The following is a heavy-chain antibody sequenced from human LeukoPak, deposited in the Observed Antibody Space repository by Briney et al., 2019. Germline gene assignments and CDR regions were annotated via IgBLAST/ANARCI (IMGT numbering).Heavy chain of an antibody. D-gene: IGHD2-2*01. V-gene: IGHV3-49*04. Sequence: PGRSLRLSCTASGFTFGDYAMSWVRQAPGKGLEWVGFIRSKAYGGTTEYAASVKGRFTISRDDSKSIAYLQMNSLKTEDTAVYYCTRDFCSSTSCYYYYYYMDAWGKGTTVTVSS. CDR2: IRSKAYGGTT. CDR3: TRDFCSSTSCYYYYYYMDA. CDR1: GFTFGDYA. J-gene: IGHJ6*03.